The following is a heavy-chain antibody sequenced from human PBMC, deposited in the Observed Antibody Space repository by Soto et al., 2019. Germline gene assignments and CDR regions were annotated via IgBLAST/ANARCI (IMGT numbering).Heavy chain of an antibody. Sequence: SETLSLSCTVSGGSISSGGYYWSWIRQHPGKGLEWIGYIYYSGSTYYNPSLKSRVTISVDTSKNQFSLKLSSVTAADTAVYYCARDRKTPNYYDSSGYYDYFDYWGQGTLVPVSS. V-gene: IGHV4-31*03. CDR2: IYYSGST. D-gene: IGHD3-22*01. CDR3: ARDRKTPNYYDSSGYYDYFDY. J-gene: IGHJ4*02. CDR1: GGSISSGGYY.